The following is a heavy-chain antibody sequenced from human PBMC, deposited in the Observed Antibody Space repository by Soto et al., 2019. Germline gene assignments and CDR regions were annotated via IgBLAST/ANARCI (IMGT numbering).Heavy chain of an antibody. V-gene: IGHV4-34*01. Sequence: SETLSLTCAVYGGSFSGYYWSWIRQPPGKGLEWIGEINHSGSTNYNPSLKSRVTISVDTSKNQLSLKLSSVTAADTAFYYCARDNGNYDLDYWGQGTLVTVSS. J-gene: IGHJ4*02. D-gene: IGHD1-7*01. CDR1: GGSFSGYY. CDR2: INHSGST. CDR3: ARDNGNYDLDY.